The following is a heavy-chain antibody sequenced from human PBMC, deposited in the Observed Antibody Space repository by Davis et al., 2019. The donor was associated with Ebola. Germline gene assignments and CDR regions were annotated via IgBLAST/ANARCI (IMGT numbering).Heavy chain of an antibody. Sequence: GGSLRLSCAASGFTFSNYAMSWVRQAPGKGLEWGSGISGSGATTYYADSVKGRFTISRDNSKNTLYLQMNSLRADDTALYYCAKGGARYFYHYYGMDVWGQGTTVTVSS. CDR1: GFTFSNYA. J-gene: IGHJ6*02. CDR3: AKGGARYFYHYYGMDV. CDR2: ISGSGATT. V-gene: IGHV3-23*01. D-gene: IGHD2/OR15-2a*01.